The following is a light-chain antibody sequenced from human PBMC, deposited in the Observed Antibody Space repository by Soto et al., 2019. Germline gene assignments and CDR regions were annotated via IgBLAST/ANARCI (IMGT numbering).Light chain of an antibody. CDR1: QSISTY. CDR3: QQTYNTPRT. Sequence: DLQMTQSPSSLSASVGDRVTITCRASQSISTYLNWYQQRPGKAPNLLIYAASNLQSGVPSRFSGGGSGTDFTLTISSLQPEDFATYYCQQTYNTPRTFGQGTKLEIK. CDR2: AAS. V-gene: IGKV1-39*01. J-gene: IGKJ2*01.